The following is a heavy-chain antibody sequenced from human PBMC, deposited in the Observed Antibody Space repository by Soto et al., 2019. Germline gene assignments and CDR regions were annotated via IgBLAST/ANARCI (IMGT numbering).Heavy chain of an antibody. Sequence: PXESLKISFTSSGDTFTDYWMGWVRQMPRKGLEWMGIIYPGDSDTKYDPSVQGQVTISADKSITTTYLRWTSLKASDTAIYYCAASILYYGMDVWGQGTKVTVYS. CDR1: GDTFTDYW. J-gene: IGHJ6*02. V-gene: IGHV5-51*01. CDR2: IYPGDSDT. CDR3: AASILYYGMDV.